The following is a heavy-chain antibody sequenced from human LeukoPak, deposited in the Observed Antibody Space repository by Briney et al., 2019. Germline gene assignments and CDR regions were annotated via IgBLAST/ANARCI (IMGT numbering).Heavy chain of an antibody. V-gene: IGHV4-4*07. Sequence: SETLSLTCTVSGGSISSYYWSWIWQPAGKGLEWIGHIYTSGSTNYNPSLKSRVTISVDTSKNQFSLKLSSVTAADTAVYYCARVTGYMIEDYFDYWGQGTLVTVSS. J-gene: IGHJ4*02. CDR1: GGSISSYY. D-gene: IGHD3-22*01. CDR3: ARVTGYMIEDYFDY. CDR2: IYTSGST.